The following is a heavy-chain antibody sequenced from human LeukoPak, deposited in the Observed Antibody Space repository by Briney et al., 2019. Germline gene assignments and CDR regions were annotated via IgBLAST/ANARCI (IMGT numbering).Heavy chain of an antibody. V-gene: IGHV4-59*01. CDR2: IYYSGST. D-gene: IGHD5-12*01. CDR1: GGSISSYY. CDR3: ARGWDSGYDDAFDI. J-gene: IGHJ3*02. Sequence: KPSETLSLTCTVSGGSISSYYWSWIRQPPGKGLEWIGYIYYSGSTNYNPSLKSRVTISVDTSKNQFSLKLSSVTAADTAVYYCARGWDSGYDDAFDIWGQGTMVTVSS.